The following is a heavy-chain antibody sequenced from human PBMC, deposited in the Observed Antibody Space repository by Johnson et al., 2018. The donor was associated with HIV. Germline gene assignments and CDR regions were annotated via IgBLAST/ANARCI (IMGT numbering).Heavy chain of an antibody. CDR2: ISRSGDII. V-gene: IGHV3-11*04. Sequence: QVQLVESGGGLVKPGGSLRLSCAASGFTFSDYYMTWIRQAPGKGLEWLSFISRSGDIIRYADYVKGRFTISRDNAKNSLILQMNSLRDEDTAVYYCARRTVTALFDIWGQGTLVTVSS. CDR1: GFTFSDYY. J-gene: IGHJ3*02. D-gene: IGHD4-17*01. CDR3: ARRTVTALFDI.